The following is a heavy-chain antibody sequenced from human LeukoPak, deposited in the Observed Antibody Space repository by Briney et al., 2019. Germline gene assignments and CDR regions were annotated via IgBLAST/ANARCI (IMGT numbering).Heavy chain of an antibody. J-gene: IGHJ4*02. V-gene: IGHV4-34*01. CDR2: INHSGST. Sequence: PSETLSLTCAVYGGSFSGYYWSWIRQPPGKGLEWIGEINHSGSTNYNPSLKSRVTISVDTPKNQFSLKLSSVTAADTAVYYCARGEVTYYFDYWGQGTLVTVSS. CDR3: ARGEVTYYFDY. CDR1: GGSFSGYY.